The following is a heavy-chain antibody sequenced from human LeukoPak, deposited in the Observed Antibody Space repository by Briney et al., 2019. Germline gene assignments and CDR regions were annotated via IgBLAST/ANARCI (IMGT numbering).Heavy chain of an antibody. CDR3: ARALYYFETSGYTFDY. CDR2: AYHRGGP. V-gene: IGHV4-38-2*02. CDR1: GDSISSDYY. D-gene: IGHD3-22*01. J-gene: IGHJ4*02. Sequence: ASETLSLTCTVSGDSISSDYYWAWIRQPPGKGLEWIGIAYHRGGPHYNPPLRSRVTILVDTSENQLSLELSSVTAADTAVYYCARALYYFETSGYTFDYWGQGSLVTVSS.